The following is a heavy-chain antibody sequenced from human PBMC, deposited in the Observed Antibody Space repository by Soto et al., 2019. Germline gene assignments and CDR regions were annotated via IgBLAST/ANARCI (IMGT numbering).Heavy chain of an antibody. CDR1: GGTFSSYT. V-gene: IGHV1-69*04. CDR2: IIPILGIA. Sequence: SVKVSCKASGGTFSSYTISWVRQAPGQGLEWMGRIIPILGIANYAQKFQGRVTITADKSTSTAYMELSSLRSEDTAVYYCARDKAAAGPNWFDPWGQGTLVTVSS. J-gene: IGHJ5*02. D-gene: IGHD6-13*01. CDR3: ARDKAAAGPNWFDP.